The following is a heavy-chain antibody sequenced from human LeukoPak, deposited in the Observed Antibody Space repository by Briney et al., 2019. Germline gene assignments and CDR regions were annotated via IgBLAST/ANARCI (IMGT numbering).Heavy chain of an antibody. V-gene: IGHV4-34*01. Sequence: SETLSLTCAVYGGSFSGYYWSWIRQPPGKGLEWIGEINHSGSTNYNPSLKSRVTISVDTSKNQFSLKLSSVTAADTAVYYCARANKEYSYGTFDYWGQGTLVTVSS. J-gene: IGHJ4*02. D-gene: IGHD5-18*01. CDR3: ARANKEYSYGTFDY. CDR2: INHSGST. CDR1: GGSFSGYY.